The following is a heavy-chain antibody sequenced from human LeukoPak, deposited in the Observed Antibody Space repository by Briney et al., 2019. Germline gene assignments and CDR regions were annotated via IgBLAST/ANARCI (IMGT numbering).Heavy chain of an antibody. Sequence: PGRSLRLSCVASGFTLNNYGIHWVRQAPGKGLEWVADTWSHGRKEYYADSVKGRVTISRDISKNTVYLQMNSLTADDTGTYYCARDADVTEIYWCFDLWGRGTLVTVSS. V-gene: IGHV3-33*01. CDR1: GFTLNNYG. CDR3: ARDADVTEIYWCFDL. D-gene: IGHD1-20*01. J-gene: IGHJ2*01. CDR2: TWSHGRKE.